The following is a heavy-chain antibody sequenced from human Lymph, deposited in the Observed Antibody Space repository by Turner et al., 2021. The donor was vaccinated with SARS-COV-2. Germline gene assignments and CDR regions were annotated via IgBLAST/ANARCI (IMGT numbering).Heavy chain of an antibody. CDR2: ISGSGGTT. Sequence: EVQLLESGGGLVQPGGSLRLSCSASGFTFSSYDMSWVRQAPGKGREWVAGISGSGGTTNYEDDVKGRLTISRDNYKNTLYLQMNSRRAEDTAVDYCAKDRFTRSSGWEDYWGQGTLVTVSS. D-gene: IGHD6-19*01. V-gene: IGHV3-23*01. CDR3: AKDRFTRSSGWEDY. CDR1: GFTFSSYD. J-gene: IGHJ4*02.